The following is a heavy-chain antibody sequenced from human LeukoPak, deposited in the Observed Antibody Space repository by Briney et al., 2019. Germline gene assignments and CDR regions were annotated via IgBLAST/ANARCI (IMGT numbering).Heavy chain of an antibody. CDR3: ARDDYGGNSAAFDI. J-gene: IGHJ3*02. CDR1: GGSISSYY. Sequence: PSETLFLTCTVSGGSISSYYWSWIRQPAGKGLEWIGRIYTSGSTNYNPSLKSRVTMSVDTSKNQFSLKLSSVTAADTAVYYCARDDYGGNSAAFDIWGQGTMVTVSS. V-gene: IGHV4-4*07. D-gene: IGHD4-23*01. CDR2: IYTSGST.